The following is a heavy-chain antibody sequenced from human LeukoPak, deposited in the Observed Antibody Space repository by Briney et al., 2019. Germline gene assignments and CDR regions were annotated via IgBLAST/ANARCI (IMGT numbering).Heavy chain of an antibody. Sequence: ASVKVSCKASGGTFSSYAISWVRQAPGQGLEWMGGIIPIFGTANYAQKFQGRVTITAGESTSTAYMELSSLRSEDTAVYYCARDLTVRSLEWDVSMDVWGQGTTVTVSS. J-gene: IGHJ6*02. CDR2: IIPIFGTA. CDR1: GGTFSSYA. CDR3: ARDLTVRSLEWDVSMDV. D-gene: IGHD3-3*01. V-gene: IGHV1-69*13.